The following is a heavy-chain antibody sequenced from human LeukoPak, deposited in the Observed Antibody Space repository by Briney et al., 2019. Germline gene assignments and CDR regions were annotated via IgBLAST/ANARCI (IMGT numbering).Heavy chain of an antibody. Sequence: GGSLRLSCAASGFTFSSYDMNWVRQAPGRGLEWLSYITHTGNTIYSADSVKGRFTISRDNAKNSLFLQMNSLRAEDTAVYYCARLGGNINSPYGNWFDPWGQGALVTVSS. CDR3: ARLGGNINSPYGNWFDP. V-gene: IGHV3-48*03. D-gene: IGHD2/OR15-2a*01. CDR2: ITHTGNTI. J-gene: IGHJ5*02. CDR1: GFTFSSYD.